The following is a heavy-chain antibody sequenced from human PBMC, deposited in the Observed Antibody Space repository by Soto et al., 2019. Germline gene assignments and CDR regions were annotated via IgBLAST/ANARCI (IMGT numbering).Heavy chain of an antibody. CDR3: ARRAVYLSRGDYDFDD. CDR2: IIPFFGTA. J-gene: IGHJ4*02. CDR1: GGTFSSHG. V-gene: IGHV1-69*01. Sequence: QVQLVQSGAEVKKPGSSVKVSCRASGGTFSSHGIFWVRQAPGQGLEWMGGIIPFFGTANYAQKFQGRVTMTAEEATSTAYMELSRLRSDDTAGYYCARRAVYLSRGDYDFDDWGQGTLVTVAS. D-gene: IGHD6-19*01.